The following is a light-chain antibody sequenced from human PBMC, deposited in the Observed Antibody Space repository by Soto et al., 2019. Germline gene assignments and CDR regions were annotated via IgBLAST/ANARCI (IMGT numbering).Light chain of an antibody. Sequence: SYELTQPLSVSVALGQTARITCGGNNIGSKNVHWYQQKPGQAPVPVIYRDSNRPSGIPERFSGSNSGNAATLTISRAQDGDEADYYCQVWDSSTARVFGGGTKLTVL. CDR2: RDS. CDR3: QVWDSSTARV. J-gene: IGLJ3*02. CDR1: NIGSKN. V-gene: IGLV3-9*01.